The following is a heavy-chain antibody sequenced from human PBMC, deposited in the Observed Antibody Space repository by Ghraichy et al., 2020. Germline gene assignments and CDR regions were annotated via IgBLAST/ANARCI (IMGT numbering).Heavy chain of an antibody. V-gene: IGHV3-23*01. CDR1: GFTFSSYA. D-gene: IGHD5/OR15-5a*01. J-gene: IGHJ2*01. Sequence: GSLRLSCAASGFTFSSYAMTWVHQAPGKGLEWVSATSGGGGSTYYADSVKGRFTISRDNSKNTLYLQMNSLRAEDTAVYSCAKVVSWRYFDLWGRGTLVTVSS. CDR2: TSGGGGST. CDR3: AKVVSWRYFDL.